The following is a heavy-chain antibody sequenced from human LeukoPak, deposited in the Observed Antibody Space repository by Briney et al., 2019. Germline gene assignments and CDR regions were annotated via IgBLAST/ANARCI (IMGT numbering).Heavy chain of an antibody. J-gene: IGHJ4*02. V-gene: IGHV4-59*01. Sequence: SETLSLTCTVSGGSISSYYWRWIRQPPGKGLEWIGYIYYSGSTNYNPSLKSRVTISVDTSKNQFSLKLSSVTAADTAVYYCASLAVAGTLRLDYWGQGTLVTVSS. CDR3: ASLAVAGTLRLDY. D-gene: IGHD6-19*01. CDR1: GGSISSYY. CDR2: IYYSGST.